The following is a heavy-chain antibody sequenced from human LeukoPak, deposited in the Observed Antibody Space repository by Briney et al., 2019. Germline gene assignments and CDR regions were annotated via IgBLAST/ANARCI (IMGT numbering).Heavy chain of an antibody. CDR1: GGSIISSTYY. CDR2: IYYSGTT. J-gene: IGHJ3*02. Sequence: SETLSLTCTVSGGSIISSTYYWGWIRQPPGKGLEWFGSIYYSGTTYYNPSLKSRVTISVDTSRNQFSLKLSSVTAADTAVFHCTRHSRGYYDSTGYYYGSHAFDIWGQGTMVTVSS. D-gene: IGHD3-22*01. V-gene: IGHV4-39*01. CDR3: TRHSRGYYDSTGYYYGSHAFDI.